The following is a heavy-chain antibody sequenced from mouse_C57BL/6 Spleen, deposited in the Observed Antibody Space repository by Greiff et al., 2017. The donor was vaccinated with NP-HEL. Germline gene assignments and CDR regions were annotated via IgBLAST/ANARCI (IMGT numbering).Heavy chain of an antibody. J-gene: IGHJ2*01. V-gene: IGHV5-4*01. CDR1: GFTFSSYA. Sequence: EVQGVESGGGLVKPGGSLKLSCAASGFTFSSYAMSWVRQTPEKRLEWVATISDGGSYTYYPDNVKGRFTISRDNAKNNLYLQMSHLKSEDTAMYYCASDPYGSSYGYFDYWGQGTTLTVSS. CDR3: ASDPYGSSYGYFDY. CDR2: ISDGGSYT. D-gene: IGHD1-1*01.